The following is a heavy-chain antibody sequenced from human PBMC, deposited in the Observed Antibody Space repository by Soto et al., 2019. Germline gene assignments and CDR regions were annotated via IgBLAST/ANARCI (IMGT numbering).Heavy chain of an antibody. CDR2: ISITGNYK. CDR3: ASRRLGYCTGGTCPEF. D-gene: IGHD2-15*01. V-gene: IGHV3-21*01. J-gene: IGHJ4*02. CDR1: GFTFSSFN. Sequence: EVQLVESGRGLVKSGGYLRLSGAASGFTFSSFNMLWVRPAPGKGLEWVSSISITGNYKYYADSLKGRLTISRDNAQNLLFLQMDSLRPEDTAVYYCASRRLGYCTGGTCPEFWGQGTLVTVTS.